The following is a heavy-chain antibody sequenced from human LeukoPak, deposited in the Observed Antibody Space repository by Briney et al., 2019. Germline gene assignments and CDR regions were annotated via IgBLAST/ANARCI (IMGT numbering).Heavy chain of an antibody. D-gene: IGHD3-22*01. CDR3: ARSGSGYPYWYFDL. J-gene: IGHJ2*01. Sequence: GGSLRLSCAASGFTFDDYGVSWVRQAPGKGLEWVSGINWNGGSTGYADSVKGRFTISRDNAKNSLYLQMNSLRAEDTALYHCARSGSGYPYWYFDLWGRGTLVTVSS. CDR2: INWNGGST. CDR1: GFTFDDYG. V-gene: IGHV3-20*01.